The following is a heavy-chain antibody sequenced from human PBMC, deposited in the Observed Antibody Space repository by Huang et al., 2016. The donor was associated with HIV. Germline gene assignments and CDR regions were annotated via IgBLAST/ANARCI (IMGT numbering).Heavy chain of an antibody. V-gene: IGHV1-2*02. D-gene: IGHD5-12*01. Sequence: QVQLVQSGAEVKKPGASVKVSCKPSGYTFADYFIHWVRQAPGQGLEGMVWLNPKNGATNYAQKFLGRVTVTGDTSINTAYMEFSGLTSDDTANYYCTRDGVAPDEEFDYWGQGTLIIVSS. CDR1: GYTFADYF. J-gene: IGHJ4*02. CDR3: TRDGVAPDEEFDY. CDR2: LNPKNGAT.